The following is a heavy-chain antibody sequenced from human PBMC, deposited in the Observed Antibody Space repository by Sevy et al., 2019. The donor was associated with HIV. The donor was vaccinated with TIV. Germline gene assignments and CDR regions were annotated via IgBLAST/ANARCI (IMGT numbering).Heavy chain of an antibody. J-gene: IGHJ4*02. D-gene: IGHD3-3*01. CDR1: GFTFSDYY. V-gene: IGHV3-11*06. CDR3: ARVRFDSGNFYLDY. Sequence: GGSLILSCADSGFTFSDYYMSWIRHAPGKGLEWVSYISSRSSYTNYADSVKGRFTISRDNAKNSLYLQMNSLRAEDTAVYYCARVRFDSGNFYLDYWGQGTLVTVSS. CDR2: ISSRSSYT.